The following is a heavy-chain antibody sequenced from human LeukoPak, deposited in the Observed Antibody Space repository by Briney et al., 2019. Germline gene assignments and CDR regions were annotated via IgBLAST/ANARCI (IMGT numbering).Heavy chain of an antibody. J-gene: IGHJ4*02. CDR3: ARDRGSGSYYNPQPIGF. V-gene: IGHV1-2*02. Sequence: ASVKVSCKASGYTFTGYYMHWVRQAPGQGLEWMGWINPNSGGTNYAQKFQGRVTMTRDTSISTAYMELSRLRSDDTAVYYCARDRGSGSYYNPQPIGFWGQGTLVTVSS. CDR2: INPNSGGT. CDR1: GYTFTGYY. D-gene: IGHD3-10*01.